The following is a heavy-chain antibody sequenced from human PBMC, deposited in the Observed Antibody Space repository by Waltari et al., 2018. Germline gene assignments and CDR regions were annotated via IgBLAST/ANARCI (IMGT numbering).Heavy chain of an antibody. J-gene: IGHJ4*02. CDR3: ARGGDWQFDY. Sequence: QVQRYESGPGLVRPSGTLSLTCGVSVDSISRDKWWPWGRQPPGKGLEWVGEIRRSERTNYNPSLRSRVTLSLDKSKNQFSLNLYSVTAADTAVYYCARGGDWQFDYWGRGIPVTVSS. V-gene: IGHV4-4*02. CDR2: IRRSERT. CDR1: VDSISRDKW. D-gene: IGHD3-9*01.